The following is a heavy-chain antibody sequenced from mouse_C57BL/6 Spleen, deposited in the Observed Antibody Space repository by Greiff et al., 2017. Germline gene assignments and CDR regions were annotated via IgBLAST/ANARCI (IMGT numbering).Heavy chain of an antibody. CDR2: ISDGGSYT. D-gene: IGHD1-1*01. V-gene: IGHV5-4*01. CDR1: GFTFSSYA. CDR3: ARDRILRGVYAMDY. Sequence: EVMLVESGGGLVKPGGSLKLSCAASGFTFSSYAMSWVRQTPEKRLEWVATISDGGSYTYYPDNVKGRFTISRDNAKNNLYLQMSHLKSEDTAMYYCARDRILRGVYAMDYWGQGTSVTVSS. J-gene: IGHJ4*01.